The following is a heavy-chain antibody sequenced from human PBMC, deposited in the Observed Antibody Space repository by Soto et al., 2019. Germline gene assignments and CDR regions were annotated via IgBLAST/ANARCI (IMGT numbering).Heavy chain of an antibody. CDR1: GYTFTSNS. Sequence: ASAKVSCKEPGYTFTSNSLQWPRQAPGQGLEWMGIINPSGGSTSYAQKCQGRVTMTRDTSTSTVYMELSSLRSEDTAVYYCARGEKTYYYYYMGVWGKGTTVTVSS. CDR2: INPSGGST. CDR3: ARGEKTYYYYYMGV. J-gene: IGHJ6*03. V-gene: IGHV1-46*03. D-gene: IGHD1-26*01.